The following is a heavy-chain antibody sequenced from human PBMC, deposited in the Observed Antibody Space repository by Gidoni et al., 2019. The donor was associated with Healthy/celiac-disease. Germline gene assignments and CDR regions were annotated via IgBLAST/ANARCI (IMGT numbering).Heavy chain of an antibody. CDR3: AREQSYDFWSAWFDP. Sequence: QVQLVESGGGVVQPGRSLRLSCAASGFTFSNYGMHWVRQAPGKGLEWVAVIWYDGSNKYYADSVKGRFTISRDNSKNTLYLQMNSLRAEDTAVYYCAREQSYDFWSAWFDPWGQGTLVTVSS. D-gene: IGHD3-3*01. CDR2: IWYDGSNK. CDR1: GFTFSNYG. V-gene: IGHV3-33*01. J-gene: IGHJ5*02.